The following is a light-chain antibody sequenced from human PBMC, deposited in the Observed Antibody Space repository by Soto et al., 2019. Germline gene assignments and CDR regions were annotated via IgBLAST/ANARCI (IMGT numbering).Light chain of an antibody. CDR1: QTVRNNY. Sequence: EFVLTQSPGTLSLSPGERATLSCRASQTVRNNYLAWYQQKPGQAPKLLIYDASSRATGIPDRFSGGGSGTDFILTISRLGPEDFAVYYCQQFSSYPLTFGGGTKVDIK. V-gene: IGKV3-20*01. CDR3: QQFSSYPLT. CDR2: DAS. J-gene: IGKJ4*01.